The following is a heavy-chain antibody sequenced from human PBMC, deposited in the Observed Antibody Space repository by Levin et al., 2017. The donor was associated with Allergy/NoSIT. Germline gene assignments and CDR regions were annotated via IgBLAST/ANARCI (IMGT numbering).Heavy chain of an antibody. D-gene: IGHD4-23*01. CDR2: ISYDGSIK. CDR3: ARGGDYGGNRAGSDY. Sequence: SCAASGFTFSSYAMHWVRQPPGKGLEWVAVISYDGSIKHYADSVKGRFTISRDNSKNTLYLQMNSLRAEDTAVYYCARGGDYGGNRAGSDYWGQGTLLTVSS. V-gene: IGHV3-30*04. CDR1: GFTFSSYA. J-gene: IGHJ4*02.